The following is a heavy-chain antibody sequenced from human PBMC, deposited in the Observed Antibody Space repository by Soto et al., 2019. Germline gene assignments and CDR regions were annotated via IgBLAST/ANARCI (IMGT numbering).Heavy chain of an antibody. J-gene: IGHJ6*02. D-gene: IGHD1-1*01. Sequence: SLRLSCAASGFTFSSYDMHWVRQATGKGLEWVSAIGTAGDTYYPGSVKGRFTISRENAKNSLYLQMNSLRAEDTAVYYCARGPPRAGTNRYYYYYYGMDVWGQGTTVTVSS. CDR2: IGTAGDT. CDR1: GFTFSSYD. V-gene: IGHV3-13*01. CDR3: ARGPPRAGTNRYYYYYYGMDV.